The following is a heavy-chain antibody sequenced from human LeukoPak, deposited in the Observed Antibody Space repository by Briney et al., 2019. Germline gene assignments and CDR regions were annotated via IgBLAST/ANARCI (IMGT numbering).Heavy chain of an antibody. V-gene: IGHV4-39*01. J-gene: IGHJ4*02. CDR1: GGSIISSSYL. D-gene: IGHD3-22*01. CDR3: ARLHERILYDYETSGPTD. Sequence: SETLSLTCTVSGGSIISSSYLWGWIRQPPGKGPEWIGNIFYSGSTYYNPSLKSRVTISVDTSKNQFSLNLRSVTAADTAVYFCARLHERILYDYETSGPTDWGQGTLVTVSS. CDR2: IFYSGST.